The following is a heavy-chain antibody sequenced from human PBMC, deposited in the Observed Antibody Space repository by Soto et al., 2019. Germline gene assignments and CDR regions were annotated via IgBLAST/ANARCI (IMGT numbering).Heavy chain of an antibody. CDR1: GFTLSSYG. J-gene: IGHJ5*02. Sequence: GGSLRLSCAASGFTLSSYGMHWVRQTPGKGLEWVAVIWYDGSNKYYADSVKGRLTISRDNSKNTLYLQMNSLRAEDTAVYYCARSEGLSWFDPWGQGTLVTVSS. CDR3: ARSEGLSWFDP. CDR2: IWYDGSNK. V-gene: IGHV3-33*01.